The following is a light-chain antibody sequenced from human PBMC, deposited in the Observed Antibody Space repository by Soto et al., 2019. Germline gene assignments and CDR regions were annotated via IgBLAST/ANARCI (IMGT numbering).Light chain of an antibody. J-gene: IGLJ2*01. CDR3: GTWDSSLSRVL. V-gene: IGLV1-51*01. Sequence: QSVLTQPPSVSAAPGQKVTISCSGSSFNIGNNYVSWYQQLPGTAPKLLIYGNNKRPSGIPDRFSGSQSGTSATLGITGLQTGDEANYYCGTWDSSLSRVLFGGGTKVTVL. CDR2: GNN. CDR1: SFNIGNNY.